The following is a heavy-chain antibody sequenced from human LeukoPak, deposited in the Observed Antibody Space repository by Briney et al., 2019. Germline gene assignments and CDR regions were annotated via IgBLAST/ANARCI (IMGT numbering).Heavy chain of an antibody. CDR3: AREASGSSLGFDY. CDR1: GYTFTGYY. Sequence: ASVKVSCKASGYTFTGYYMHWVRQAPGQGLEWMGWINHNSGGTNYAQKFQGRVTMTRDTSISTAYMELSRLRSDDTAVYYCAREASGSSLGFDYWGQGTLVTVSS. V-gene: IGHV1-2*02. D-gene: IGHD6-6*01. J-gene: IGHJ4*02. CDR2: INHNSGGT.